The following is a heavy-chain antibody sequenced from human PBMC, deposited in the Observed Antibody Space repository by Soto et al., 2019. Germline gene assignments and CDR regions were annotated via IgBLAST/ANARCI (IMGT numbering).Heavy chain of an antibody. CDR3: GRRPTETVSALGY. CDR1: GFTFTSFA. Sequence: QVQLVESGGGVVQTGASLRLSCSASGFTFTSFAIHWVRQAPGKGLEWVAVISENGVNKYSAESVRGRFVISRDNSKNTVEAEKNSLRPEETAGFFCGRRPTETVSALGYWGQGTLVSVSS. D-gene: IGHD1-26*01. J-gene: IGHJ4*02. CDR2: ISENGVNK. V-gene: IGHV3-30*09.